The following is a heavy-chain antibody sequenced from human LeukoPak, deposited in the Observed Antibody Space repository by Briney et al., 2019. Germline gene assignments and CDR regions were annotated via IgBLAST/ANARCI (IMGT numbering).Heavy chain of an antibody. J-gene: IGHJ4*02. V-gene: IGHV3-33*01. Sequence: GGSLRLSCAASGLTFSSDGMDWVRQGPGKGLEWVVVIWYDGSNKYYADSVKGRLTISRDNSKNTLYLQMNSLRAEDTAVYYYAREHYDILTGLPAYWGQGTLVTVSS. CDR3: AREHYDILTGLPAY. CDR2: IWYDGSNK. CDR1: GLTFSSDG. D-gene: IGHD3-9*01.